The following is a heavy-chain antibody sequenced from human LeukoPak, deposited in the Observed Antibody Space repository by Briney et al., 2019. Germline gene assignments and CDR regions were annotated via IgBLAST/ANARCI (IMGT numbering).Heavy chain of an antibody. J-gene: IGHJ4*02. D-gene: IGHD5-24*01. V-gene: IGHV1-2*06. CDR1: GYTFTGYY. CDR2: INPNSGGT. CDR3: ARDNQGGRDGYNWVY. Sequence: GASVKVSCKASGYTFTGYYMHWVRQAPGQGLEWMGRINPNSGGTNYAQKFQGRVTMTRDTSISTAYMELSRLRSDDTAVYYCARDNQGGRDGYNWVYWGQGTLATVSS.